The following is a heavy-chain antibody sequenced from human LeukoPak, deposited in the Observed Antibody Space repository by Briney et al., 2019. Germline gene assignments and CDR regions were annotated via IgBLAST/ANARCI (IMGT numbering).Heavy chain of an antibody. CDR3: ARGKRDYVWGSYPKDY. CDR2: INPNRGGT. Sequence: ASVKDSCKASGYTFTVYYIHWVRQAPGQGLEWMGWINPNRGGTNYAQKFQGRGTMTSDTSISTAYMELSRLRSDDTAVYYCARGKRDYVWGSYPKDYWGQGTLVTVSS. CDR1: GYTFTVYY. V-gene: IGHV1-2*02. J-gene: IGHJ4*02. D-gene: IGHD3-16*02.